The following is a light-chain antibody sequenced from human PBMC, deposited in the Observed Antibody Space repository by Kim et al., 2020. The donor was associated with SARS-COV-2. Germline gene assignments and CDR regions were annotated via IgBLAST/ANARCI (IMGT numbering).Light chain of an antibody. CDR2: QDV. CDR3: QAWDSSTVV. V-gene: IGLV3-1*01. CDR1: KLGNKY. Sequence: SYELTQPPSVSVSPGQTASITCSGDKLGNKYACWYQQRPGQSPVVVIYQDVRRPSGIPERFSGSNSENTATLTISGTQAMDEADYYCQAWDSSTVVFGGG. J-gene: IGLJ3*02.